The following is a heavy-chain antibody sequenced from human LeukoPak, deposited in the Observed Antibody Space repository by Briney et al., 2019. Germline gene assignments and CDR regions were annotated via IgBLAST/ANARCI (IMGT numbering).Heavy chain of an antibody. CDR2: VNTVSSYI. D-gene: IGHD3-22*01. CDR3: ARLRRNSDRSNFFYYYDH. J-gene: IGHJ4*02. V-gene: IGHV3-21*01. CDR1: GFTFSDYS. Sequence: GGSLRLSCAASGFTFSDYSMNCVRQAPGEGLEWVASVNTVSSYIYYADSMRGRFTISRDNDKNSLFLQMNSLRAEDTAVYYCARLRRNSDRSNFFYYYDHWGQGTLVTVSS.